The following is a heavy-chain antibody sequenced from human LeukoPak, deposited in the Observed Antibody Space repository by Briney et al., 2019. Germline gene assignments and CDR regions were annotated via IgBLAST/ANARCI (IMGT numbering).Heavy chain of an antibody. D-gene: IGHD4-17*01. V-gene: IGHV1-69*04. CDR2: INPSGGST. Sequence: ASVKVSCKAFGGTFSSYAINWVRQAPGQGLEWMGIINPSGGSTSYAQKFQGRVTITADKSTSTAYMELSSLRSEDTAVYYCARVGDYGDYVGYWGQGTLVTVSS. CDR1: GGTFSSYA. J-gene: IGHJ4*02. CDR3: ARVGDYGDYVGY.